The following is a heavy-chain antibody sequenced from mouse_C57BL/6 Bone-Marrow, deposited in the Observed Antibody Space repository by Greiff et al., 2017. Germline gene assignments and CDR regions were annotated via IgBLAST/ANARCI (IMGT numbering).Heavy chain of an antibody. Sequence: EVKLLESGGGLVQPGGSLKLSCAASGFTFSDYGMAWVRQAPRKGPEWVAFISNLAYSIYYADTVTGRFTISRENAKNTLYLEMSSLRSEDTAMYYCARNPYYYAMDDWGKGTTVTVSS. V-gene: IGHV5-15*01. CDR1: GFTFSDYG. CDR3: ARNPYYYAMDD. CDR2: ISNLAYSI. J-gene: IGHJ4*01.